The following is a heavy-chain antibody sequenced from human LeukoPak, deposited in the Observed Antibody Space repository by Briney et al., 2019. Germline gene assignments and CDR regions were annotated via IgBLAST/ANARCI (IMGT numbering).Heavy chain of an antibody. CDR2: IYNSGST. CDR1: GGSISSGDYY. D-gene: IGHD6-19*01. V-gene: IGHV4-30-4*01. J-gene: IGHJ4*02. CDR3: ARDLRIAVADYFDY. Sequence: PSETLSLTCTVSGGSISSGDYYWSWIRQPPGKGLEWIGCIYNSGSTYYNPSLKSRVTISVDPSKNQVSLKLSSVTAADTAVYYCARDLRIAVADYFDYWGQGALVTVSS.